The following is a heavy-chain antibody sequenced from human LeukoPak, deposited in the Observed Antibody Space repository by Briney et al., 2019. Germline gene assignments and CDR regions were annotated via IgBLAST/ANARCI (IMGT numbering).Heavy chain of an antibody. Sequence: PSETLSLTCTVSGGSITSSSYYWGWIRQPPGKGLEGIVSIYYTGSTFYNPSLKSRVTISVDTSKNQFSMKLSSVTAADTAVYFCARGLRDGYTLFYFDYWGQGTLVTVSS. D-gene: IGHD5-24*01. CDR2: IYYTGST. CDR3: ARGLRDGYTLFYFDY. J-gene: IGHJ4*02. V-gene: IGHV4-39*01. CDR1: GGSITSSSYY.